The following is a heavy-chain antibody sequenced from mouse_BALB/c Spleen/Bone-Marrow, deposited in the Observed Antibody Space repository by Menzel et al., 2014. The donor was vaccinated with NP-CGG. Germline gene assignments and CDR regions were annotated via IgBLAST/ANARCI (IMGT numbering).Heavy chain of an antibody. CDR1: GYTFTSYY. V-gene: IGHV1S81*02. CDR3: TRSNGNWFAY. CDR2: INPSNGGT. J-gene: IGHJ3*01. D-gene: IGHD2-1*01. Sequence: QVQLQHPGAELVKPGASVKLSCKASGYTFTSYYIYWVKQRPRQGLEWIGEINPSNGGTNFNEKFESKATLTVDKSSSTAYMQLSSLTSEDSAVYYCTRSNGNWFAYWGQGTLVTVSA.